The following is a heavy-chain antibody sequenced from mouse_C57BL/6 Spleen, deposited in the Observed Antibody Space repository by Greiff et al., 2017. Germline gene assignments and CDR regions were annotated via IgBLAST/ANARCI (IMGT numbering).Heavy chain of an antibody. CDR2: IRLKSDNYAT. CDR3: TGGRLTSFAY. J-gene: IGHJ3*01. D-gene: IGHD2-4*01. V-gene: IGHV6-3*01. CDR1: GFTFSNYW. Sequence: DVMLVESGGGLVQPGGSMKLSCVASGFTFSNYWMNWVRQSPEKGLEWVAQIRLKSDNYATHYAESVKGRFTISRDDSKRSFYLQMYDLSAEETGIYYCTGGRLTSFAYWGQGTLVTVSA.